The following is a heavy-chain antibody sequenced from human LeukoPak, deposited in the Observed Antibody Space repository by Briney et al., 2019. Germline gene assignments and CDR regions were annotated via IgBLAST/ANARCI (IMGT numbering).Heavy chain of an antibody. CDR2: IYYSGST. D-gene: IGHD6-19*01. CDR3: ARHVPHRSGYSSGWAFDY. Sequence: SETLSLARSVSGGSLSSDYWSWIRQPPGKGLEWIEYIYYSGSTNYNPSLKSRVTISVDTSKNQYSLKLSSVTAADTAVYYCARHVPHRSGYSSGWAFDYWGQGTLVTVSS. V-gene: IGHV4-59*08. J-gene: IGHJ4*02. CDR1: GGSLSSDY.